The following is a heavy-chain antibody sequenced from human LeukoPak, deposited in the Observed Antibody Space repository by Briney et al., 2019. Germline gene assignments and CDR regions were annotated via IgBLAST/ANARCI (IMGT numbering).Heavy chain of an antibody. D-gene: IGHD3-22*01. V-gene: IGHV3-30*02. Sequence: GGSLRLSCAASGFTFSSYAMHWVRQAPGKGLEWVAFIRYDGSNKYYADSVKGRFTISRDNSKNTLNLQMNSLRAEDTAVYYCAKDPTHYRVWDYYETIGLSYWGQGTLVTVSS. CDR3: AKDPTHYRVWDYYETIGLSY. J-gene: IGHJ4*02. CDR2: IRYDGSNK. CDR1: GFTFSSYA.